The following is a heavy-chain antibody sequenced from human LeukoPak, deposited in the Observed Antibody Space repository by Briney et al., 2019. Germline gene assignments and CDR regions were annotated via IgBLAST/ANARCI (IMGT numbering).Heavy chain of an antibody. J-gene: IGHJ2*01. CDR2: ISSRGSTI. V-gene: IGHV3-48*03. CDR1: GFTFSSYE. D-gene: IGHD3-22*01. CDR3: ARNYYDSSGYYYFLRYSDL. Sequence: GGSLRLSCAASGFTFSSYEMNWARQAPGKGLEWVSYISSRGSTIYYADSVKGRFTISRDNAKNSLYLQMNSLRAEDTAVYYCARNYYDSSGYYYFLRYSDLWGRGTLVSVSS.